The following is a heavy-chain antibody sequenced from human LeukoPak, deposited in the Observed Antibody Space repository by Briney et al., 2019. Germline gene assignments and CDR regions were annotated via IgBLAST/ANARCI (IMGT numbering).Heavy chain of an antibody. J-gene: IGHJ4*02. CDR3: ARVYSYDAAFDY. CDR1: GGSISSYY. V-gene: IGHV4-59*08. D-gene: IGHD5-18*01. Sequence: SETLSLTCTVSGGSISSYYWSWIRQPPGKGLEWIGYIYYSGSTYYNPSLKSRVTISVDTSKNQFSLKLTSVPAADTAVYYCARVYSYDAAFDYWGQGTLVTVSS. CDR2: IYYSGST.